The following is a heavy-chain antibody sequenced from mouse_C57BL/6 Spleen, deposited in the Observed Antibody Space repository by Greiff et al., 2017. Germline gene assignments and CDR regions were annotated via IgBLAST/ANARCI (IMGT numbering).Heavy chain of an antibody. J-gene: IGHJ4*01. CDR1: GYSFTGYY. CDR3: ARGGYCPYYYAMDY. V-gene: IGHV1-42*01. Sequence: EVQLQQSGPELVKPGASVKISCKASGYSFTGYYMNWVKQSPEKSLEWIGEINPSTGGTTYNQKFKAKATLTVDKSSSTAYMQLKSLTSEDSAVYYCARGGYCPYYYAMDYWGQGTSVTVSS. D-gene: IGHD2-3*01. CDR2: INPSTGGT.